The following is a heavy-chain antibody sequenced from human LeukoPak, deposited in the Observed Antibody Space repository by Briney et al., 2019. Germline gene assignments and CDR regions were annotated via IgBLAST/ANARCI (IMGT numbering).Heavy chain of an antibody. D-gene: IGHD3-16*01. CDR2: INPNSGGT. CDR3: ARGSMGFWDFDY. J-gene: IGHJ4*02. V-gene: IGHV1-2*06. CDR1: GYTFTGYY. Sequence: ASVKVSCKASGYTFTGYYMHWVRQAPGQGLEWMGRINPNSGGTNYAQKFQGRVTMTRDTSISTAYMEMSRLRSDDTAVYYCARGSMGFWDFDYWGQGTLVTVSS.